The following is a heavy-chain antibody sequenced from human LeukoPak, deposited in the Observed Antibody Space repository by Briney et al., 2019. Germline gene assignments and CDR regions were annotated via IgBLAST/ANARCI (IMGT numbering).Heavy chain of an antibody. D-gene: IGHD6-19*01. CDR2: IYNGRST. Sequence: SETLSLTCSASGVSTRYRYWSWIRQSPGRTLEWIGHIYNGRSTKYNPSLTSRVTISVDTSKNQFSLSLTSVTAAAWAIYYCAQTTGWPGFDFWGPGALVTVSS. CDR3: AQTTGWPGFDF. CDR1: GVSTRYRY. V-gene: IGHV4-59*08. J-gene: IGHJ4*02.